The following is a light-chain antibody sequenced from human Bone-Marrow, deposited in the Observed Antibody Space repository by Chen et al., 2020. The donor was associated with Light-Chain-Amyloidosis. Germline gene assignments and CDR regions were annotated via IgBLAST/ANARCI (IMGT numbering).Light chain of an antibody. CDR1: SSDVGGDNH. CDR2: EVT. J-gene: IGLJ1*01. V-gene: IGLV2-14*01. CDR3: SSYTITNTLV. Sequence: QSALTQPASVSGSPGQSITISRTGTSSDVGGDNHVSWYQQHPDTAPKLMIYEVTNRPSWVPDRFSGSKSDNTASLTISGLQTEDEADYFCSSYTITNTLVFGSGTRVTVL.